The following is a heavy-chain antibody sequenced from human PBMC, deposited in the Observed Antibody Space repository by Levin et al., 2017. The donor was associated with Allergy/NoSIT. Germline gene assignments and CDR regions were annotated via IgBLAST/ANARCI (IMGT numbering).Heavy chain of an antibody. J-gene: IGHJ6*03. Sequence: GESLKISCAASGFTFSNAWMSWVRQAPGKGLEWVGRIKSKTDGGTTDYAAPVKGRFTISRDDSKNTLYLQMNSLKTEDTAVYYCTTLSLPNYYGSGRESMDVWGKGTTVTVSS. CDR3: TTLSLPNYYGSGRESMDV. CDR1: GFTFSNAW. V-gene: IGHV3-15*01. D-gene: IGHD3-10*01. CDR2: IKSKTDGGTT.